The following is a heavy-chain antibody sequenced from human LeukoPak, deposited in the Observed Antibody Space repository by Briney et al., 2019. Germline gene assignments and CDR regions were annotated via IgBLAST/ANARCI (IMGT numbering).Heavy chain of an antibody. CDR2: ISGNGNNI. CDR3: ARGTTVTRWDY. Sequence: PVGSLRLSCAASGFTFSSYEMNWVRQAPGKGLEWVSYISGNGNNILYADSVKGRFIISRDNAKNSLYLQMNSLRAEDTAVYYCARGTTVTRWDYWGQGTLVTVSS. V-gene: IGHV3-48*03. J-gene: IGHJ4*02. D-gene: IGHD4-17*01. CDR1: GFTFSSYE.